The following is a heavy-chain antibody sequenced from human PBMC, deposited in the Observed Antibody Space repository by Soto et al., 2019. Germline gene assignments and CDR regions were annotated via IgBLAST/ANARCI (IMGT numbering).Heavy chain of an antibody. D-gene: IGHD5-12*01. CDR1: GFTFSNAW. V-gene: IGHV3-15*07. J-gene: IGHJ4*02. CDR3: ARVLRRDGYNLSGY. Sequence: PGGSLRLSCAASGFTFSNAWMNWVRQAPGKGLEWVGRIKSKTDGGTTDYAAPVKGRFTISRDDSKNTLYLQMNSLKTEDTAVYYCARVLRRDGYNLSGYWGQGTLVTVSS. CDR2: IKSKTDGGTT.